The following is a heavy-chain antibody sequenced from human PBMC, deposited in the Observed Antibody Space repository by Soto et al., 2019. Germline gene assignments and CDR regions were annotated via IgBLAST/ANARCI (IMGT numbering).Heavy chain of an antibody. CDR2: ISAYNGNT. V-gene: IGHV1-18*01. CDR1: GYTFTSYG. D-gene: IGHD2-2*02. J-gene: IGHJ3*02. CDR3: ARDGTAAAIDAFDI. Sequence: ASVKXSCKASGYTFTSYGISWVRQAPGQGLEWMGWISAYNGNTNYAQKLQGRVTMTTDTSTSTAYMELRSLRSDDTAVYYCARDGTAAAIDAFDIWGQGTMVTVSS.